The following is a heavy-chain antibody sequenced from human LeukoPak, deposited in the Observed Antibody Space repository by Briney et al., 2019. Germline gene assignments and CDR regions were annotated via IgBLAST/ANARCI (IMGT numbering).Heavy chain of an antibody. Sequence: GRSLRLSCAASGFTFGSYGMHWVRQAPGKGLECVAIISHDGEKTFYSESVRGRFTISRDNWKNTMSLQMDSLRPEDTAMYHCARIGHGWTYGGGLDPWGQGTLVIV. CDR1: GFTFGSYG. D-gene: IGHD4-23*01. J-gene: IGHJ5*02. V-gene: IGHV3-30*03. CDR3: ARIGHGWTYGGGLDP. CDR2: ISHDGEKT.